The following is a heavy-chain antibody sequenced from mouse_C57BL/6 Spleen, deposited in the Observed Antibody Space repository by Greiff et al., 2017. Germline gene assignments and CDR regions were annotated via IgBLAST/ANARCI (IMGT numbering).Heavy chain of an antibody. Sequence: QVQLQQPGAELVKPGASVKLSCKASGYTFTSYWMHWVKQRPGQGLEWIGMIHPNSGSTNYKEKFKSKATLTVDKSSSTAYMQLSSLTSEDSSVYYCARGLTGYFDYWGQGTTLTVSS. CDR1: GYTFTSYW. D-gene: IGHD4-1*01. CDR3: ARGLTGYFDY. CDR2: IHPNSGST. V-gene: IGHV1-64*01. J-gene: IGHJ2*01.